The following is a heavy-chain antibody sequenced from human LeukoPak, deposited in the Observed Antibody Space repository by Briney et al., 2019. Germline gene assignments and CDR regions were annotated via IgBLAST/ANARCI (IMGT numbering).Heavy chain of an antibody. V-gene: IGHV3-43*01. CDR3: ARGNSIAVAAFFDY. Sequence: PGGSLRLSCAASGFTFDDYAMHWVRQAPGKGLEWVSLISWDGDNTYFADSVKGRFTISRNNNKNSLYLQMNSLRTEDTALYYCARGNSIAVAAFFDYWGQGTLVTVSS. CDR1: GFTFDDYA. J-gene: IGHJ4*02. CDR2: ISWDGDNT. D-gene: IGHD6-19*01.